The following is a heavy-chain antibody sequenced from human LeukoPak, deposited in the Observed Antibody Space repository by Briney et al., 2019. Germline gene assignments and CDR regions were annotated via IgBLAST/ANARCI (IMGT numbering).Heavy chain of an antibody. CDR1: GGSTRSYY. CDR3: ASTRRDGYNF. V-gene: IGHV4-4*07. D-gene: IGHD5-24*01. Sequence: SGTLSLTCNVSGGSTRSYYWSWIRQSAGKGLEWIGRIYTSGSTNYNPSLKSRVTMSVDTSKTQFSLKLRSVTAADTAVYYCASTRRDGYNFWGQGTLVTVSS. J-gene: IGHJ4*02. CDR2: IYTSGST.